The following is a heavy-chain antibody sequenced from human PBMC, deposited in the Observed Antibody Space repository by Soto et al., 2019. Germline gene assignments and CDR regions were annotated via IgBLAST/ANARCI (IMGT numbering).Heavy chain of an antibody. CDR3: ARDRGMYSTSSLDY. CDR2: IKEDGSEK. D-gene: IGHD6-6*01. Sequence: EVQLVESGGGLVQPGGSLRLSCAASGFTFSSYWMSWVRQAPGKGLEWVANIKEDGSEKYYVDSVKGRFTISRDNAKNSLYLQMNSLRAEDTDVYYCARDRGMYSTSSLDYWGQGTLVTVSS. J-gene: IGHJ4*02. V-gene: IGHV3-7*01. CDR1: GFTFSSYW.